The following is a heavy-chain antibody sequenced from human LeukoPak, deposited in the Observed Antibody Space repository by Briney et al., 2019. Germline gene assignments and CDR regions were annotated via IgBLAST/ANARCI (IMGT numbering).Heavy chain of an antibody. CDR3: ARFGSSSYDY. CDR2: IFYNGNT. Sequence: SETLSLTCIVSGGSISPYFWGWIRQPPGKGLEWIGYIFYNGNTNYNPSLKSRVTMSVDTSKNQFSLKLSSVTAADTAVYYCARFGSSSYDYWGQGTLVTVSS. CDR1: GGSISPYF. V-gene: IGHV4-59*12. D-gene: IGHD6-13*01. J-gene: IGHJ4*02.